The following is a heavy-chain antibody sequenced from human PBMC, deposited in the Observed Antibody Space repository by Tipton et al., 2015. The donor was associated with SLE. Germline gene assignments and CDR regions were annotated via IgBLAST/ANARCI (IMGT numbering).Heavy chain of an antibody. V-gene: IGHV4-59*11. CDR3: ARGVSSSWYGDL. J-gene: IGHJ2*01. CDR1: GGSISSHY. Sequence: TLSLTCTVSGGSISSHYWSWIRQPPGKGLEWIGYIYTSGSTNYNPSLKSRVTISIDTSKNQFSLKLSSVTAADTAVYYCARGVSSSWYGDLWGRGTLVTVSS. CDR2: IYTSGST. D-gene: IGHD6-13*01.